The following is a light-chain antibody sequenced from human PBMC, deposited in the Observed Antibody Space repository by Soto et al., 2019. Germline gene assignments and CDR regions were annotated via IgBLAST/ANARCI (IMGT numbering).Light chain of an antibody. Sequence: DIRMTQSPSSLSASVGDRVTITCRASQDIGNKLGWYQQKPGKAPKRLIYGASTLQSGVPSRFSGSGSGTDFTLTISSLQPEDFATYYCLQQSAYPLTFGGGTKVEIK. J-gene: IGKJ4*01. CDR3: LQQSAYPLT. CDR2: GAS. V-gene: IGKV1-17*01. CDR1: QDIGNK.